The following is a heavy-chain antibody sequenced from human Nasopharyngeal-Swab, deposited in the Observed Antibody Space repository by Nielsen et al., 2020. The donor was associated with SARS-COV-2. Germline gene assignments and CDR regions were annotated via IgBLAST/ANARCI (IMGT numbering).Heavy chain of an antibody. J-gene: IGHJ5*02. CDR1: GFTFSSYA. D-gene: IGHD2-2*01. Sequence: GESLKISCAASGFTFSSYAMSWVRQAPGKGLEWVSAISGSGGSTYYADSVKGRLTISRDNSKNTLYLQMNSLRAEDTAVYYCAKYAPATNWFDPWGQGTLVTVSS. CDR3: AKYAPATNWFDP. V-gene: IGHV3-23*01. CDR2: ISGSGGST.